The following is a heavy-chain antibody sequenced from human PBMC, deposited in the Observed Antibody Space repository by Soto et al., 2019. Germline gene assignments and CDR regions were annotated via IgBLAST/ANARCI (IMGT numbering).Heavy chain of an antibody. CDR3: AKREDSSRFGGLDI. D-gene: IGHD3-3*01. CDR2: VHSTGGT. V-gene: IGHV4-39*01. Sequence: SETLSLTCSVSGGSISSGGYFWDWIRQPPGKGLEWIGTVHSTGGTYYSPSLRSRVTISVDTSKNLFSLKMTSASATDTAVYFCAKREDSSRFGGLDIWGQGTAVTVSS. J-gene: IGHJ6*02. CDR1: GGSISSGGYF.